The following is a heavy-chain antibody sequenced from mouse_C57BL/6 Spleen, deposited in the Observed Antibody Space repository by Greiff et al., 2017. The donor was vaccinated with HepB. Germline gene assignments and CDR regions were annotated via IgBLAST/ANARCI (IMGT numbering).Heavy chain of an antibody. D-gene: IGHD1-1*01. CDR1: GFTFSDYG. Sequence: EVKLMESGGGLVKPGGSLKLSCAASGFTFSDYGMHWVRQAPEKGLEWVAYISSGSSTIYYADTVKGRFTISRDNAKNTLFLQMTSLRSEDTAMYYCARGFSYGKGYFDVWGTGTTVTVSS. V-gene: IGHV5-17*01. CDR3: ARGFSYGKGYFDV. J-gene: IGHJ1*03. CDR2: ISSGSSTI.